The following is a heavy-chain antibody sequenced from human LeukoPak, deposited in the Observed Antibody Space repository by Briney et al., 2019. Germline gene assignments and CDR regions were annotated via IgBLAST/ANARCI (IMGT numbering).Heavy chain of an antibody. Sequence: SQTLSLTCTVSGGSISSGSYYWSWIRQPAGNGLEWIGRIYTSGSTNYNPSLKSRVTISVDTSKNQFSLKLNSVTAADTAVYYCAGYRANDAFDIWGQGTLVTVSS. D-gene: IGHD5-18*01. J-gene: IGHJ3*02. CDR2: IYTSGST. CDR3: AGYRANDAFDI. CDR1: GGSISSGSYY. V-gene: IGHV4-61*02.